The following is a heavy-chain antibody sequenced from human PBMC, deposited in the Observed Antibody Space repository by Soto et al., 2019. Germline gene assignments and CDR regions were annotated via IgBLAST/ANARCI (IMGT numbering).Heavy chain of an antibody. CDR1: RYTFTSXX. V-gene: IGHV1-2*02. Sequence: QVQLVQSGPEVMRPGASXXVSCKGSRYTFTSXXXFWVRQSPGQGLXXMGWIKTASGDTDYAQKFRGRVAMTRHTSISTAYMELNNLVSDDTAVYYCARRSSTYLNEVIFDPWGQGTLVTVAS. J-gene: IGHJ5*02. CDR3: ARRSSTYLNEVIFDP. D-gene: IGHD2-2*01. CDR2: IKTASGDT.